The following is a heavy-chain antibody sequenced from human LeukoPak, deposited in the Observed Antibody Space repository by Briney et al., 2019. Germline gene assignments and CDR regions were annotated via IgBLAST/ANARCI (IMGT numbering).Heavy chain of an antibody. V-gene: IGHV1-2*02. Sequence: GASVKVSCKASGYTFTGYYMHWVRQAPGQGLEWMGWINPNSGGTNYAQKFQGRVTMTRDTSISTAYMELSRLRSDDTAVYYCARDRVLRFLEWFIRGWFDPWGQGTLVTVSS. J-gene: IGHJ5*02. CDR1: GYTFTGYY. D-gene: IGHD3-3*01. CDR3: ARDRVLRFLEWFIRGWFDP. CDR2: INPNSGGT.